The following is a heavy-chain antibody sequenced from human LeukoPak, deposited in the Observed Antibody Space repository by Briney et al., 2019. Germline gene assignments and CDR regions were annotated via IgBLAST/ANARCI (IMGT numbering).Heavy chain of an antibody. D-gene: IGHD3-10*01. J-gene: IGHJ5*02. CDR2: MNPNSGNT. CDR3: ARRDYYGSGSIGWFDP. V-gene: IGHV1-8*01. CDR1: GYTFTSYD. Sequence: ASVKVSCKASGYTFTSYDINWVRQATGQGLEWMGWMNPNSGNTGYAQKFQGRVTMTRNTSISTAYMELSSLRSEDTAVYYCARRDYYGSGSIGWFDPWGQGTLVTVSS.